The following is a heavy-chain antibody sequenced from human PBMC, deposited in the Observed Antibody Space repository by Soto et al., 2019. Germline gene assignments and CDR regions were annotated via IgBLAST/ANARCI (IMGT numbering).Heavy chain of an antibody. D-gene: IGHD3-9*01. Sequence: PSETLSLTCTVSGGSISSSSYYWGWIRQPPGKGLEWIGSIYYSGSTYYNPSLKSRVTISVDTSKNQFSLKLSSVTAADTAVYWCARADILMGVYGMDVWGQGTTVTVSS. V-gene: IGHV4-39*01. CDR3: ARADILMGVYGMDV. CDR1: GGSISSSSYY. CDR2: IYYSGST. J-gene: IGHJ6*02.